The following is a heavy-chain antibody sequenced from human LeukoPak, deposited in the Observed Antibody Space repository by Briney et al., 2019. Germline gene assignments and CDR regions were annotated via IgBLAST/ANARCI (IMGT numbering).Heavy chain of an antibody. D-gene: IGHD1-26*01. CDR2: IYHSGST. CDR3: ARDAGEYVGGTAGHFYDL. V-gene: IGHV4-31*03. CDR1: GGSIASGGHY. J-gene: IGHJ5*02. Sequence: PSESLSLTCTVSGGSIASGGHYWSWIRQHPEKGLDWIVYIYHSGSTFYNPSLKSRVTISVDTSENQFSLKVKSVTAADTAVYYCARDAGEYVGGTAGHFYDLWGQGTLVTVYS.